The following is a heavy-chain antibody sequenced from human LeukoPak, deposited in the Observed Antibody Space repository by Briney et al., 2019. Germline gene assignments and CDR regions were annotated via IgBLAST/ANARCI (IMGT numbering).Heavy chain of an antibody. D-gene: IGHD6-13*01. V-gene: IGHV4-30-4*01. CDR2: YSGST. J-gene: IGHJ6*02. Sequence: YSGSTYYNPSLKSRVTISVDTSKNQFSLKLSSVTAADTAVYYCARTWYSSSWSPSPYGMDVWGQGTTVTVSS. CDR3: ARTWYSSSWSPSPYGMDV.